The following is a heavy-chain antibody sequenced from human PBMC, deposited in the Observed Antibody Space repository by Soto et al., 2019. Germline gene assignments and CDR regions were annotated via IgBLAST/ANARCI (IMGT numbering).Heavy chain of an antibody. CDR2: IYYSGST. V-gene: IGHV4-28*03. CDR1: GYSISSSNW. D-gene: IGHD4-17*01. J-gene: IGHJ6*02. CDR3: ARGGTLLYGDYAPHYYYYGMDV. Sequence: PSETLSLTCAVSGYSISSSNWWGWIRQPPGKGLEWIGYIYYSGSTYCNPSLKSRVTISVDTSKNQFSLKLSSVTAADTAVYYCARGGTLLYGDYAPHYYYYGMDVFGQATTVTISS.